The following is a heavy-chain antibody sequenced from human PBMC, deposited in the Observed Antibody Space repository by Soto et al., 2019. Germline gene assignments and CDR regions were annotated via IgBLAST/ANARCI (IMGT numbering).Heavy chain of an antibody. V-gene: IGHV3-21*01. J-gene: IGHJ4*02. CDR2: IGSSSSYI. CDR1: GFTFSSYS. Sequence: VQLVESGGGLVKPGGSLRLSCAASGFTFSSYSMNWVRQAPGKGLEWVSSIGSSSSYIYYEDSVKGRFAISRDDAETSLYLQMNSLRAEDTAVYFCASRDCSGGSCYFDYWGQGTLVTVSS. CDR3: ASRDCSGGSCYFDY. D-gene: IGHD2-15*01.